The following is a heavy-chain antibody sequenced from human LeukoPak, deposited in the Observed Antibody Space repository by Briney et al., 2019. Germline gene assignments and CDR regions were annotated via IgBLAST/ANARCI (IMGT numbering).Heavy chain of an antibody. D-gene: IGHD6-19*01. J-gene: IGHJ4*02. CDR3: ARSSGWYDY. Sequence: QAXXXXLEWMGWINTYNGNTNYAQNLQGRVTMTTDTSTSTAYMELRSLRSDDTAVYYCARSSGWYDYWGQGTLVTVSS. V-gene: IGHV1-18*01. CDR2: INTYNGNT.